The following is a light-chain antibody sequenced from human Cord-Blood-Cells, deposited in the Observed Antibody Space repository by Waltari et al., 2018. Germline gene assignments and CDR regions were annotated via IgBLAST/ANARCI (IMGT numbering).Light chain of an antibody. J-gene: IGKJ2*01. Sequence: DIQMTQSPSSLSASVGERATITCRASQGISNYLAWYQRNPGKVPKLLIYAASTLQSGVPSRFSGSGSGTDFTLTISSLQPEDVATYYCQKYNSAPYTFGQGTKLEIK. CDR3: QKYNSAPYT. V-gene: IGKV1-27*01. CDR2: AAS. CDR1: QGISNY.